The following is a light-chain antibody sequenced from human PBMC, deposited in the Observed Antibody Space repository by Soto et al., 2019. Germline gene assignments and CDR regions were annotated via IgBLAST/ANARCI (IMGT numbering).Light chain of an antibody. CDR3: ATWDDSLNSVV. J-gene: IGLJ2*01. CDR1: SSNIGSNT. V-gene: IGLV1-44*01. CDR2: SNN. Sequence: QAVVTQPPSASGTPGQRVSISCSGSSSNIGSNTVNWYQQLPGTAPKLLIYSNNQRPSGVPDRFSGSKSGTSASLAISGLRSEDEADYYCATWDDSLNSVVFGGGTKVTVL.